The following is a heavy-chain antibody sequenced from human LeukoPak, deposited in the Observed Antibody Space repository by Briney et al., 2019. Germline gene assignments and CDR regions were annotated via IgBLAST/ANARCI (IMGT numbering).Heavy chain of an antibody. Sequence: GGSLRLSCAASGFTFDDYGMSWVPEAPGKGLEWVSGINWNGGSTGYADSVKGRFTISRDNAKNSLYLQMNSLRAEDTALYYCARTYYYGSGRYRTKEVYYYYYYMDVSGKGTTVTVYS. CDR2: INWNGGST. CDR1: GFTFDDYG. V-gene: IGHV3-20*04. CDR3: ARTYYYGSGRYRTKEVYYYYYYMDV. D-gene: IGHD3-10*01. J-gene: IGHJ6*03.